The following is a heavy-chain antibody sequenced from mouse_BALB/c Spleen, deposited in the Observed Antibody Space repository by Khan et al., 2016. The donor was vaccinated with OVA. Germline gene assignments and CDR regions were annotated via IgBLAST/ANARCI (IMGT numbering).Heavy chain of an antibody. CDR2: IYPGDGST. CDR3: AREGLRGVAMDY. Sequence: QVQLQQSGPELVKPGALVKISCKASGYTFTAYDINWVKQRPGQGLEWIGWIYPGDGSTKYNENFTGKATLTADTSSNTAYIQLSSLTSEKSAVYFCAREGLRGVAMDYWGQGTSVSVSS. J-gene: IGHJ4*01. V-gene: IGHV1S56*01. D-gene: IGHD2-4*01. CDR1: GYTFTAYD.